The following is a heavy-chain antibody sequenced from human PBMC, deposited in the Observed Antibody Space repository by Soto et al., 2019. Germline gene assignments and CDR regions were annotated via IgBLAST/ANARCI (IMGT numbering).Heavy chain of an antibody. D-gene: IGHD7-27*01. CDR3: ARAGDAGGHYYGMDV. V-gene: IGHV3-30-3*01. CDR2: ISYDGSNK. Sequence: QVQLVESGGGVVQPGRSLRLSCAASGFTFSSYAMHWVRQAPGKGLEWVAVISYDGSNKYYADSVKGRFTISRDNSKNPLYLQMNSLRAEDTAVYYCARAGDAGGHYYGMDVWGQGTTVTVSS. J-gene: IGHJ6*02. CDR1: GFTFSSYA.